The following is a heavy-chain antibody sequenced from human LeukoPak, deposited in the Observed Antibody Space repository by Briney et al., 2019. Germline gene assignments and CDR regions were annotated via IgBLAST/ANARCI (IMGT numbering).Heavy chain of an antibody. V-gene: IGHV4-59*08. CDR3: ANSSGYRNQFDY. CDR2: IYYSGST. Sequence: SETLSLTCTVSGGSISTYYWSWIRQPPGKGLEWIGYIYYSGSTNYNPSLKGRVTISVDTSKNQFPLKLSSVTAADTAIYYCANSSGYRNQFDYWGQGTLVTVSS. J-gene: IGHJ4*02. CDR1: GGSISTYY. D-gene: IGHD3-22*01.